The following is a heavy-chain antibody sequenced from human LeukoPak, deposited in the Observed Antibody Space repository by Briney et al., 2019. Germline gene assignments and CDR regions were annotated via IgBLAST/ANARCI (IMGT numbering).Heavy chain of an antibody. CDR1: GYTFTSYG. D-gene: IGHD3-3*01. CDR3: VRVYGVWSGCYERNAYDY. Sequence: GASVKVSCKASGYTFTSYGISWVRQAPGQGLEWMGWISAYNGNTNYAQKLQGRVTMTTDTSTSTAYMELRSLRSDDTAVYYCVRVYGVWSGCYERNAYDYWGQGTLVTVSS. CDR2: ISAYNGNT. J-gene: IGHJ4*02. V-gene: IGHV1-18*01.